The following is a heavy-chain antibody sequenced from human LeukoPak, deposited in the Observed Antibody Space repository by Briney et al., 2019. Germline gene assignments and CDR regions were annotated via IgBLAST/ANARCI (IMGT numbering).Heavy chain of an antibody. V-gene: IGHV3-23*01. Sequence: SGGSLRLSCAASGFTFSSYAMSWVRQAPGKGLEWVSAISGSGGSTYYADSVKGRFTISRDNSKNTLYLQMDSLRAEDTAVYYCTRVRWGATTDFDYWGQGTLVTVSS. CDR1: GFTFSSYA. J-gene: IGHJ4*02. D-gene: IGHD1-26*01. CDR3: TRVRWGATTDFDY. CDR2: ISGSGGST.